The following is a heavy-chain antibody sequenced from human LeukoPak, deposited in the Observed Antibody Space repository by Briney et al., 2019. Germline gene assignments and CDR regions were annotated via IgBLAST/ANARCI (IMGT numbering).Heavy chain of an antibody. CDR2: IIPIFGTA. D-gene: IGHD3-9*01. CDR1: GGTFSSYA. J-gene: IGHJ3*02. V-gene: IGHV1-69*13. CDR3: ARVRNYDILTGQGDDAFDI. Sequence: SVKVSCTASGGTFSSYAISWVRQAPGQGLEWMGGIIPIFGTANYAQKFQGRVTITADESTSTAYMELSNLRSEDTAVYYCARVRNYDILTGQGDDAFDIWGQGTMVTVSS.